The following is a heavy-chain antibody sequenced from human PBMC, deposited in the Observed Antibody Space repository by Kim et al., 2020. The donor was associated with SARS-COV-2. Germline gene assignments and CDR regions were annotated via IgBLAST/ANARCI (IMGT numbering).Heavy chain of an antibody. J-gene: IGHJ1*01. Sequence: GGSLRLSCAASGFTFSSYAMSWVRQAPGKGLEWVSAISGSGGSTYYADSVKGRFTISRDNSKNTLYLQMNSLRAEDTAVYYCAKGGIFGVVTDAEYFQRWGQGTLVTVSS. D-gene: IGHD3-3*01. CDR2: ISGSGGST. CDR1: GFTFSSYA. V-gene: IGHV3-23*01. CDR3: AKGGIFGVVTDAEYFQR.